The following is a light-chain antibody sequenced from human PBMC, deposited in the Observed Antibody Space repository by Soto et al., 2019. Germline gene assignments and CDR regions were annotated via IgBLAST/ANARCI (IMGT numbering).Light chain of an antibody. J-gene: IGKJ5*01. CDR2: AAS. V-gene: IGKV1-39*01. CDR3: PQFNSFPIT. CDR1: QALDTF. Sequence: DIHITQSPPSLSSSVRDRVTITCRASQALDTFVNWYQQKPGRAPKLLIFAASTLHSGVPSRFSGSGSGTDFTLTISSLQPEDFATYYCPQFNSFPITFGQGTRLEI.